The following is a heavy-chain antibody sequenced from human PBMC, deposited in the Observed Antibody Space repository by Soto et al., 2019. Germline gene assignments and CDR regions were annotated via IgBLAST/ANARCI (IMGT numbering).Heavy chain of an antibody. D-gene: IGHD6-13*01. CDR3: AREASSSCHDY. CDR1: GYTFTSYG. J-gene: IGHJ4*02. V-gene: IGHV1-18*01. Sequence: QVQLVQSGAEVKKPGASVKVSCKASGYTFTSYGISWVRQAPGQGLERMGWISAYNGNTNYAQKLQGRVTMTTNTSRSTAYMERRSLRSDDTALYYCAREASSSCHDYWGQGTLVTVSS. CDR2: ISAYNGNT.